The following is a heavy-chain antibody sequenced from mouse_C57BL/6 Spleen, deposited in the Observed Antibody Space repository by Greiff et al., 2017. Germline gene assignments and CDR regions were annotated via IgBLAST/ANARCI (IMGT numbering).Heavy chain of an antibody. Sequence: QVQLQQSGAELVRPGTSVKVSCKASGYAFTNYLIEWVKQRPGQGLEWIGVINPGSGGTNYNEKFKGKATLTADKSSSTAYMQLSSLTSEDSAVYFCARGGNTKNYYSGSSGDYAMDYWGQGTSVTVSS. D-gene: IGHD1-1*01. CDR1: GYAFTNYL. CDR2: INPGSGGT. J-gene: IGHJ4*01. CDR3: ARGGNTKNYYSGSSGDYAMDY. V-gene: IGHV1-54*01.